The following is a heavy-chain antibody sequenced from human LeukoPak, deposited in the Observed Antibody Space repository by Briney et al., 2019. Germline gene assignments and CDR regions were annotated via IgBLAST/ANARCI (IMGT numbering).Heavy chain of an antibody. CDR3: GRGPNMYYFEY. D-gene: IGHD2/OR15-2a*01. Sequence: SSETLSLTCTVSGGSISSYYWSWIRQPPGKGLEWTGYIYYSGRTNYNPSLTSRVTISVDTYKNQFSLKQSSVTAADAAVYYCGRGPNMYYFEYWGPGTLLTASS. CDR2: IYYSGRT. CDR1: GGSISSYY. V-gene: IGHV4-59*01. J-gene: IGHJ4*02.